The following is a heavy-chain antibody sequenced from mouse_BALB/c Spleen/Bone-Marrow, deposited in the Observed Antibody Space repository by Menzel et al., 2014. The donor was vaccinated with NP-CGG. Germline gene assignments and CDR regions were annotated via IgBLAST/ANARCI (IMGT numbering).Heavy chain of an antibody. CDR3: ARRYYGSTFDY. Sequence: VQLKESGAELARPGASVKMSCKASGYTFTSYTMHWVKQGPGQGLEWIGYINPSSGYTNYNQKFKDKATLTADKSSSTAYMQLSSLTSEDSAVYYCARRYYGSTFDYWGQGTTLTVSS. CDR2: INPSSGYT. V-gene: IGHV1-4*01. D-gene: IGHD1-1*01. CDR1: GYTFTSYT. J-gene: IGHJ2*01.